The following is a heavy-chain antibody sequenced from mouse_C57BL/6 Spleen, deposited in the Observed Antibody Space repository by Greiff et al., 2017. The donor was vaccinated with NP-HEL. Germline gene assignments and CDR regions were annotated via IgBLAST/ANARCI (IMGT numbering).Heavy chain of an antibody. CDR3: ARHDFDY. J-gene: IGHJ2*01. V-gene: IGHV5-6*01. Sequence: EVHLVESGGDLVKPGGSLKLSCAASGFAFSSYGMSWVRQTPDKRLEWVATISSGGSYTYYPDSVKGRFTISRDNAKNTLYLQMSSLKSEDTAMYYCARHDFDYWGQGTTLTVSS. CDR2: ISSGGSYT. CDR1: GFAFSSYG.